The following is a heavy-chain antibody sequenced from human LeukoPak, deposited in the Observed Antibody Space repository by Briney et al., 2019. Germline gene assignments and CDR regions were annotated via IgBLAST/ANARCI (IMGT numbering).Heavy chain of an antibody. V-gene: IGHV1-18*01. CDR1: GYTFTSYA. J-gene: IGHJ4*02. D-gene: IGHD3-3*01. Sequence: ASVKVSCKASGYTFTSYAMHWVRQAPGQRLEWMGWISAYNGNANYAQKLQGRVTMTTDTSTSTAYMELRSLRSDDTAVYYCARGSHFGVVTPDYWGQGTLVTVSS. CDR3: ARGSHFGVVTPDY. CDR2: ISAYNGNA.